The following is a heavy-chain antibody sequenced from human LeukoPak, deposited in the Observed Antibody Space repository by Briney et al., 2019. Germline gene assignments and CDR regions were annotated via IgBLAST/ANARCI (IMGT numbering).Heavy chain of an antibody. CDR3: VRGKGWLDP. Sequence: PGRSLRLSCAASGFTFSSYAMHWVRQAPGKGLEWAANINQDGSEKNYVDSVKGRFTISRDNAKNSVYLQMNSLRAEDTAVYYCVRGKGWLDPWGQGILVTVSS. CDR1: GFTFSSYA. J-gene: IGHJ5*02. CDR2: INQDGSEK. V-gene: IGHV3-7*03.